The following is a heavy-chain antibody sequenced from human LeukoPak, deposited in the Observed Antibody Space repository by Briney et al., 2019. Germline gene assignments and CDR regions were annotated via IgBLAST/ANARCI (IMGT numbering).Heavy chain of an antibody. J-gene: IGHJ4*02. CDR3: ATDMVREYDY. V-gene: IGHV3-23*01. CDR1: GFTFSSYA. Sequence: GGSLRLSCAASGFTFSSYAMSWVRQAPGKGLEWVSTFTGSGDTTYYADSVKGRFTISRDNSKKKLYPQMNSLRAEDTAIYYCATDMVREYDYWGQGTLVTVSS. CDR2: FTGSGDTT. D-gene: IGHD3-10*01.